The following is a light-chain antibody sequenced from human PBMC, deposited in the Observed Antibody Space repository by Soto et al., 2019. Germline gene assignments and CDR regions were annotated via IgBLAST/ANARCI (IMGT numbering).Light chain of an antibody. J-gene: IGLJ2*01. V-gene: IGLV2-23*02. CDR3: CSYAGSSRL. CDR2: EVS. Sequence: QSALTQPASVSGSPGQSITISCTGTSSDVGSYNLVSWYQQHPGKAPKLMIYEVSKRPSGVSNRFSGSKSGNTASLTISGLQAEDEADYYCCSYAGSSRLVGGGTKLTVL. CDR1: SSDVGSYNL.